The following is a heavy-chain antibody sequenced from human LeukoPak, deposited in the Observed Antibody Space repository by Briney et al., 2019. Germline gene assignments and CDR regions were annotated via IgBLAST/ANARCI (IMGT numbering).Heavy chain of an antibody. CDR2: IDPSDSYT. V-gene: IGHV5-10-1*01. Sequence: EESLKVSCKGSGYSFTSYWISWVRQMPGKGLEWMGRIDPSDSYTNYSPSFQGHVTISADKSISTAYLQWSSLKASDTAMYYCARQDPIAVAGDYWGQGTLVTVSS. J-gene: IGHJ4*02. D-gene: IGHD6-19*01. CDR1: GYSFTSYW. CDR3: ARQDPIAVAGDY.